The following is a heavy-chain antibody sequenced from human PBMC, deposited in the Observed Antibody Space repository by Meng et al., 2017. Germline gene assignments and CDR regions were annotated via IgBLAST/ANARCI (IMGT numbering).Heavy chain of an antibody. J-gene: IGHJ4*02. D-gene: IGHD5-24*01. Sequence: SLKISCAASGFTFDDYAMHWVRQAPGKGLEWVSGISWNSGSIGYADSVKGRFTISRDNAKNSLYLQMNSLRAEDTAVYYCARELRRDGYRAKFDYWGQGTLVTVSS. V-gene: IGHV3-9*01. CDR2: ISWNSGSI. CDR1: GFTFDDYA. CDR3: ARELRRDGYRAKFDY.